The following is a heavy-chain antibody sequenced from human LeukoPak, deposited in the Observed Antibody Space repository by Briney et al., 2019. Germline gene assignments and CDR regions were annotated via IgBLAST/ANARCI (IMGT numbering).Heavy chain of an antibody. CDR2: IWSDGSIK. D-gene: IGHD1-26*01. CDR1: GFTFNTYG. V-gene: IGHV3-33*06. J-gene: IGHJ6*02. Sequence: PGRSLRLSCAAPGFTFNTYGMHWVRQAPGKGLEWVAVIWSDGSIKYYADSVKGRFTISRDNSKNTLYLQMNSLRAEDTAVYYCAKDLRLLYYQYGMDVWGQGTTVTVSS. CDR3: AKDLRLLYYQYGMDV.